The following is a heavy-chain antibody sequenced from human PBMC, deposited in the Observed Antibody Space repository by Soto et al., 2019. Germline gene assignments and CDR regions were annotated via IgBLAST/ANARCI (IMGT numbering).Heavy chain of an antibody. CDR2: IYYSGST. CDR3: ARRYSSAFDI. CDR1: GGSISSYY. J-gene: IGHJ3*02. V-gene: IGHV4-59*08. Sequence: QVQLQESGPGLVKPSETLSLTCTFSGGSISSYYWSWIRQPPGKGLEWIGYIYYSGSTNYNPSLKSRVTITVDTSKNQFSLKLSSVTAADAAVYYCARRYSSAFDIWGQGTMGTVSS. D-gene: IGHD6-13*01.